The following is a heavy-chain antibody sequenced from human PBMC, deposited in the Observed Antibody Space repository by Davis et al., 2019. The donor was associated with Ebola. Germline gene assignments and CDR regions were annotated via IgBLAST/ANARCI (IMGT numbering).Heavy chain of an antibody. Sequence: PSETLSLTCTVSGVSISSYYWSWIRQPPGKGLEWIGYIYYSGSTNYNPSLKSRVTISVDTSKNQFSLKLSSVTAADTAVYYCARDQVAAARGHGMDVWGQGTTVTVSS. CDR2: IYYSGST. CDR3: ARDQVAAARGHGMDV. V-gene: IGHV4-59*01. D-gene: IGHD6-13*01. J-gene: IGHJ6*02. CDR1: GVSISSYY.